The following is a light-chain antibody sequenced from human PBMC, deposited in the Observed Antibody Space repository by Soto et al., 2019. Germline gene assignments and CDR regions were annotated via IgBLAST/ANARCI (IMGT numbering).Light chain of an antibody. V-gene: IGKV3-15*01. Sequence: EIVLTHSPGTVSLSPGGRSNLSCRAGQSVSSTSLAWYQQKPGQPPRLLIYAASTRATGIPASFSGSGSGTEFTLTISSLKSEDFAVYYCQQYNTWHTITFGQGTRLEIK. CDR2: AAS. CDR1: QSVSST. CDR3: QQYNTWHTIT. J-gene: IGKJ5*01.